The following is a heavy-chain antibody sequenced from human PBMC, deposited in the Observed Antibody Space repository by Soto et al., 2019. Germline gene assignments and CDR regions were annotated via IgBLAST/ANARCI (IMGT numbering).Heavy chain of an antibody. CDR2: IGAYNGNT. D-gene: IGHD3-10*01. CDR1: DYTFTTYD. V-gene: IGHV1-18*01. Sequence: ASVKVSCKTSDYTFTTYDISWVRQAPGQGLEWMGWIGAYNGNTNYAQKFQGRVTMTTDTPTRTAYVELRSLRSDDTAMYYCVRHRSGSYYKDAMDLWGQGTTVTVSS. CDR3: VRHRSGSYYKDAMDL. J-gene: IGHJ6*02.